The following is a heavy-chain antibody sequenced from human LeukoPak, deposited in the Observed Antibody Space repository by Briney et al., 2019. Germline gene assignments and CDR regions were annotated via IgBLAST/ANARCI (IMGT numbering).Heavy chain of an antibody. V-gene: IGHV1-69*13. CDR2: IIPIFGTA. D-gene: IGHD3-10*01. CDR1: GCTFSSYA. CDR3: ARARVVRGVIIPDLDY. J-gene: IGHJ4*02. Sequence: SVTVSCKASGCTFSSYAISWVRQAPGQGLEWMGGIIPIFGTANYAQKFQGRVTITADESTSTAYMELSSLRSEDTAVYYCARARVVRGVIIPDLDYWGQGTLVTVCS.